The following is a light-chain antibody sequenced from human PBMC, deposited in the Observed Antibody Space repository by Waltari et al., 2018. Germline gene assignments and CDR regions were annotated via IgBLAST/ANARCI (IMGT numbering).Light chain of an antibody. Sequence: QAVVTQEPSLTVSPGGTVTLTCGSSTGFVTSVRYPYWFQQKPSQAPKTLIYDTSNKHSWTPARFSGSLVGGKAALTLSGAQPEDEADYYCLLSYSGGRRVFGGGTKLTVL. CDR3: LLSYSGGRRV. CDR1: TGFVTSVRY. J-gene: IGLJ3*02. CDR2: DTS. V-gene: IGLV7-46*01.